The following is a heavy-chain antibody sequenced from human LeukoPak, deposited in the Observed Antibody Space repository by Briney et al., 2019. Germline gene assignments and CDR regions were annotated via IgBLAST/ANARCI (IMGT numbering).Heavy chain of an antibody. V-gene: IGHV3-30*02. D-gene: IGHD6-13*01. CDR3: AKDPAVAAAATDY. J-gene: IGHJ4*02. CDR1: GFTFSSYG. CDR2: IRYDGSNK. Sequence: GGSLRLSCAASGFTFSSYGMHWVRQAPGKGLEWVAFIRYDGSNKYYADSVKGRFTISRDNSKNTLYLQMNSLRAEDTAVYYCAKDPAVAAAATDYWGQGTLVTVSS.